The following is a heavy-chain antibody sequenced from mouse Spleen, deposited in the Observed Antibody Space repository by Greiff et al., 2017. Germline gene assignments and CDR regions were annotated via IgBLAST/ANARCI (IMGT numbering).Heavy chain of an antibody. D-gene: IGHD6-1*01. CDR2: INPSSGYT. Sequence: QVQLQQSGAELARPGASVKMSCKASGYTFTSYTMHWVKQRPGQGLEWIGYINPSSGYTKYNQKFKDKATLTADKSSSTAYMQLSSLTSEDSAVYKCASTHSGYALDDWGKGTSVTVSS. J-gene: IGHJ4*01. CDR1: GYTFTSYT. CDR3: ASTHSGYALDD. V-gene: IGHV1-4*01.